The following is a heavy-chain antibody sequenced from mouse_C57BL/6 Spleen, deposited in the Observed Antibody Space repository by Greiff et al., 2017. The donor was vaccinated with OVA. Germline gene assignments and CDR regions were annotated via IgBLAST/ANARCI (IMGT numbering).Heavy chain of an antibody. CDR2: IYPGSGST. Sequence: QVQLQQPGAELVKPGASVKMSCKASGYTFTSYWITWVKQRPGQGLEWIGDIYPGSGSTNYNEKFKSKATLTVDTSSSTAYMQLSSLTSEDSAVYYCARAGLRRGYAMDYWGQGTSVTVSS. D-gene: IGHD2-4*01. CDR3: ARAGLRRGYAMDY. J-gene: IGHJ4*01. CDR1: GYTFTSYW. V-gene: IGHV1-55*01.